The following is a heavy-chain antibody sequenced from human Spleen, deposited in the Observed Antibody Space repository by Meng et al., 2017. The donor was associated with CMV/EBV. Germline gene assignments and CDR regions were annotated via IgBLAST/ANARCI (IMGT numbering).Heavy chain of an antibody. V-gene: IGHV3-21*01. CDR3: ARVPPYSSGCPGDY. Sequence: GGSLRLSCAASGFTSSSYAMSWVRQAPGKGLEWVSSIGTISSYTYYADSVKGRFTISRDNAENSVVLQMNSLRAEDTAVYYCARVPPYSSGCPGDYWGQGTLVTVSS. D-gene: IGHD6-25*01. J-gene: IGHJ4*02. CDR1: GFTSSSYA. CDR2: IGTISSYT.